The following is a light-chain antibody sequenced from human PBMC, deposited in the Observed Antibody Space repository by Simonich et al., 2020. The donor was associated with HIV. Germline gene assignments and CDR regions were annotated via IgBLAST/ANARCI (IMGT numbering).Light chain of an antibody. J-gene: IGKJ2*01. CDR1: QSISSY. Sequence: DIQMTQSPSFLSASVGDRVTITCRASQSISSYLNWYQQKPGKAPKLLIFDASHLETGVPSRFSGSGSGTDFTFTISSLQPEDFATYYCQHYDNLPSYTFGQGTKLEIK. CDR2: DAS. V-gene: IGKV1-33*01. CDR3: QHYDNLPSYT.